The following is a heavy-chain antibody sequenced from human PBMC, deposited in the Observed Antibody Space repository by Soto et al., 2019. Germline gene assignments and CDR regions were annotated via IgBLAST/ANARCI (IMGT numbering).Heavy chain of an antibody. CDR2: INPNSGGT. D-gene: IGHD6-13*01. CDR3: ARDFGSSWYPNYYYYYGMDV. V-gene: IGHV1-2*02. CDR1: GYTFTGYY. J-gene: IGHJ6*02. Sequence: ASVKVSCKASGYTFTGYYMHWVRQAPGQGLEWMGWINPNSGGTNYAQKFQGRVTMTRDTSISTAYMELSRLRSDDTAVYYCARDFGSSWYPNYYYYYGMDVWGQGTTVTVSS.